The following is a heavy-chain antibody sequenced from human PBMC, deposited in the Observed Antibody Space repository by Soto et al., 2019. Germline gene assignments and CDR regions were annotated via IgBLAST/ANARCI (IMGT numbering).Heavy chain of an antibody. V-gene: IGHV3-21*01. CDR3: ARGFDFWSGYPLDY. Sequence: GGSLRLSCAASGFTFSSYSMNWVRQAPGKGLEWVSSIGSGSKYIFDADSVKGRFTISRDNAKNSLYLQMNSLRAEDTAVYYCARGFDFWSGYPLDYWGLGTLVTVSS. CDR2: IGSGSKYI. J-gene: IGHJ4*02. D-gene: IGHD3-3*01. CDR1: GFTFSSYS.